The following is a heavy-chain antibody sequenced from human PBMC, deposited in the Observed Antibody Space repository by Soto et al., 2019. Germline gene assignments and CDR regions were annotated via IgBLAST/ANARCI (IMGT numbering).Heavy chain of an antibody. CDR2: ISSSGNTM. Sequence: PGGSLIVSWAAAECTFRSYEMNWVRQAPGKGLEWVSYISSSGNTMYYADSVKGRFTTSRDNAKNSLYLQMNSLRAEDTAVYYCARAEYWGQGNLVTVSS. CDR1: ECTFRSYE. V-gene: IGHV3-48*03. CDR3: ARAEY. J-gene: IGHJ4*02.